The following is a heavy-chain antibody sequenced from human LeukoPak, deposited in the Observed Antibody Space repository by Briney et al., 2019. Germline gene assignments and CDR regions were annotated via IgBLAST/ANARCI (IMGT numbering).Heavy chain of an antibody. V-gene: IGHV4-31*03. CDR1: GVSISSGGYY. Sequence: SETLSLTCTVSGVSISSGGYYWRWVRQHPGKGLEWIGYIYYSGSTYYNPSLKSRVTISVDTSKNQFSLKLSSVTAADTAVYYCARDCGKAGAFDIWGQGTMVTVSS. CDR2: IYYSGST. J-gene: IGHJ3*02. CDR3: ARDCGKAGAFDI.